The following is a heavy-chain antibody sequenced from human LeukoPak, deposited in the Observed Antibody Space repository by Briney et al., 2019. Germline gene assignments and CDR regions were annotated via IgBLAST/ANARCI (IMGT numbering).Heavy chain of an antibody. CDR3: ARDGSSDYYDSSGPDDAFDI. V-gene: IGHV1-69*13. D-gene: IGHD3-22*01. CDR2: IIPIFGTA. J-gene: IGHJ3*02. CDR1: GGTFSSYA. Sequence: SVKVSCKASGGTFSSYAISWVRQAPGQGLEWMGGIIPIFGTANYAQKFQGRVTITADESTSTAYMELSSLRSEDTAVYYCARDGSSDYYDSSGPDDAFDIWGQGTMVTVSS.